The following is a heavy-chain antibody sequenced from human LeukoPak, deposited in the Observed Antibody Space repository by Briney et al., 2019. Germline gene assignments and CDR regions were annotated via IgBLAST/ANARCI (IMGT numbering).Heavy chain of an antibody. CDR1: GGYFFGYH. CDR2: FNHRGIT. Sequence: SANLSLTGACSGGYFFGYHLNGIRQRPGKGLDWIGEFNHRGITNYNPAVKSRVNISVDTCKIQFSLRLRSVTAADTAVYYCARCTKGFRGLYYYDSSGIAPWGQGTLVTVSS. J-gene: IGHJ5*02. D-gene: IGHD3-22*01. CDR3: ARCTKGFRGLYYYDSSGIAP. V-gene: IGHV4-34*01.